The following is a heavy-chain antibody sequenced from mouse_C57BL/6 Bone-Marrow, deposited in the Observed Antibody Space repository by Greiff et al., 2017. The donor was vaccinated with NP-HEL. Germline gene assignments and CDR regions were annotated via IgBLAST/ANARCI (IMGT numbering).Heavy chain of an antibody. CDR2: IYPSDSET. D-gene: IGHD2-5*01. Sequence: QVQLQQPGAELVRPGSSVKLSCKASGYTFTSYWMDWVKQRPGQGLEWIGNIYPSDSETHYNQKFKDKATLTVDKSSSTAYMQLSSLTSEDSAVYYCAGLCAYYSNSAWFAYWGQGTLVTVSA. CDR1: GYTFTSYW. CDR3: AGLCAYYSNSAWFAY. V-gene: IGHV1-61*01. J-gene: IGHJ3*01.